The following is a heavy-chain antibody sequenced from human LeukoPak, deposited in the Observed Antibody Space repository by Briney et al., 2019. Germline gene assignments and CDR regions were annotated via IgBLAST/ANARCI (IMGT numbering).Heavy chain of an antibody. CDR2: ISRSGDIT. Sequence: TGGSLRLSCAASGFSFSNFDMTWVRQAPGKGLEWVASISRSGDITNYADSGKGRFTISRDNSKNTLYLQMNGLRAEDTAVYYCLPSDGGGQGTLVTVSS. CDR1: GFSFSNFD. V-gene: IGHV3-23*01. J-gene: IGHJ4*02. CDR3: LPSDG. D-gene: IGHD3-10*01.